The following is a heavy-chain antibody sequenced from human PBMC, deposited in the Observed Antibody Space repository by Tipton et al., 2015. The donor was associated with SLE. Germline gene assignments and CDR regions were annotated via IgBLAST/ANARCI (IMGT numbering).Heavy chain of an antibody. CDR2: ISYDGSNK. CDR1: GFTFSSYA. D-gene: IGHD6-6*01. J-gene: IGHJ6*02. Sequence: SLRLSCVASGFTFSSYAMHWVRQAPGKGLEWVAVISYDGSNKYYADSVKGRFTISRDNSKNTLYLQMNSLRAEDTAVYYCSGQLLPLYGMDVWGQGTTVTVSS. V-gene: IGHV3-30*04. CDR3: SGQLLPLYGMDV.